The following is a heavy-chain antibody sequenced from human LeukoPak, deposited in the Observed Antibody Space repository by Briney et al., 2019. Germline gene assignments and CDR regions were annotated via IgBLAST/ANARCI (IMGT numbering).Heavy chain of an antibody. CDR3: AKGGLHLWWTNWFDP. CDR2: IHNSGRV. Sequence: SETLSLTCGVNGGSFSNYFWTWICQSPGKELEWIGDIHNSGRVNYNPSLGSRVTISFDTSEHQLSLKMTSLTAADTGVYYCAKGGLHLWWTNWFDPWGQGTSVTVSS. D-gene: IGHD5-18*01. J-gene: IGHJ5*02. CDR1: GGSFSNYF. V-gene: IGHV4-34*01.